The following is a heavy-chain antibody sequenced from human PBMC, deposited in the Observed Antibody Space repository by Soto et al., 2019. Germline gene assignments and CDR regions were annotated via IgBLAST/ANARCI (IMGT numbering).Heavy chain of an antibody. CDR3: ARARADFLESFDV. V-gene: IGHV3-33*01. D-gene: IGHD3-3*01. Sequence: QVQLVESGGGVVQPGRCLRLSCAASGFPFGTYGMHWVRQAPGKGLEWVAVIWHDGSTEYYAVSVEGRFTISRDNSKHTLHLQMNGLISYDPAVYYCARARADFLESFDVWGRGTLVTVSP. J-gene: IGHJ4*02. CDR2: IWHDGSTE. CDR1: GFPFGTYG.